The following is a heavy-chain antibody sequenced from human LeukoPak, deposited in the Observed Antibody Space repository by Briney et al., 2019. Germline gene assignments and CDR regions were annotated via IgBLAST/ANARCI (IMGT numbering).Heavy chain of an antibody. Sequence: PSETLSLTCTVSGGSISSGSYNWSWIRQPAGKGLEWIGRIYTSGSTNYNPSLKSRVTISVDPSKNKFSLKLSSVTAADTAVYYCARDLVGGVGAPGAYWGQEPWSPSPQ. V-gene: IGHV4-61*02. CDR3: ARDLVGGVGAPGAY. D-gene: IGHD1-26*01. CDR2: IYTSGST. CDR1: GGSISSGSYN. J-gene: IGHJ4*01.